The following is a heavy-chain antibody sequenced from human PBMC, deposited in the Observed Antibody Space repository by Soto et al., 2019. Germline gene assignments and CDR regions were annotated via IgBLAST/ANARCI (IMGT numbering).Heavy chain of an antibody. J-gene: IGHJ3*02. CDR2: MSATGGST. CDR3: AKSWGDTWQESAFDI. Sequence: EVQLLESGGDLIQPGGSLRLSCAASGFSFSSYSMSWVRQAPGKGLEWVSGMSATGGSTYYADSVKGRFIISRDNSRKTLYLQMNSLRADDTDVYYCAKSWGDTWQESAFDIWGLGTMVTVSA. CDR1: GFSFSSYS. V-gene: IGHV3-23*01. D-gene: IGHD5-18*01.